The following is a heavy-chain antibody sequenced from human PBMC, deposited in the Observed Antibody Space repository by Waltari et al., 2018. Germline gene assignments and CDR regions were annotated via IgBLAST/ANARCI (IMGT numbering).Heavy chain of an antibody. V-gene: IGHV3-7*01. Sequence: EVQVVESGGGLVQPGGSLRLSCAAAGFSFSTTWLRWVRQAPGKGLQRVANINEDGTETYYMDSVKGRFTISRDNAKNSVYLQMNSLRAEDTAVYYCARDRGWQQFDYWGQGALVTVSS. CDR3: ARDRGWQQFDY. CDR2: INEDGTET. J-gene: IGHJ4*02. CDR1: GFSFSTTW. D-gene: IGHD6-19*01.